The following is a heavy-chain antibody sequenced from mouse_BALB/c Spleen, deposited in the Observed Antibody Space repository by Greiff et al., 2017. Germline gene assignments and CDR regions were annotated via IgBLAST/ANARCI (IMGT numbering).Heavy chain of an antibody. CDR3: ARHGGYDYYYAMDY. CDR1: GFTFSSYA. Sequence: EVQVVESGGGLVKPGGSLKLSCAASGFTFSSYAMSWVRQTPEKRLEWVATISSGGSYTYYPDSVKGRFTISRDNAKNTLYLQMSSLRSEDTAMYYCARHGGYDYYYAMDYWGQGTSVTVSS. J-gene: IGHJ4*01. CDR2: ISSGGSYT. V-gene: IGHV5-9-3*01. D-gene: IGHD2-4*01.